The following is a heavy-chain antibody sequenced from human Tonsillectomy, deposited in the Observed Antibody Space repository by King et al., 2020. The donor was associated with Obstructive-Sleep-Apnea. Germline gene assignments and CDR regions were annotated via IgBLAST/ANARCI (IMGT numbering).Heavy chain of an antibody. J-gene: IGHJ4*02. D-gene: IGHD5-12*01. CDR1: GGSISNYY. V-gene: IGHV4-59*08. Sequence: QVQLQESGPGLVKPSETLSLTCTVSGGSISNYYWIWIRQPPGKGLEWIGYMYYSGNTNYNPSLRSRVTISADTSKIQFSLRLGSVTAADTAIYYCARHRGGEDSGGYGDYFDYWGQGTLVTVSS. CDR2: MYYSGNT. CDR3: ARHRGGEDSGGYGDYFDY.